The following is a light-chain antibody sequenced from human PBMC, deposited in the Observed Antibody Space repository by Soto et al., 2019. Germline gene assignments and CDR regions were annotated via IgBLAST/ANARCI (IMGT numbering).Light chain of an antibody. Sequence: EIVMTQSPATLSVSRGERATLSCRANQAISSNLAWYQQKPGQAPRLLIYGAYNRATGIPPRFSGSGSGTDFTLTISSLEPEDSAVYYCQQRHMWPITFGQGTRLEIK. J-gene: IGKJ5*01. V-gene: IGKV3D-11*01. CDR3: QQRHMWPIT. CDR2: GAY. CDR1: QAISSN.